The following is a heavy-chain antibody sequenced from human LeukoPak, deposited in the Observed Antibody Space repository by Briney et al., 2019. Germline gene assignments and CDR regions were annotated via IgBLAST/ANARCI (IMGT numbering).Heavy chain of an antibody. CDR2: ISTYSGNT. CDR3: ARDLAVLGVVFTSYMDV. D-gene: IGHD3-3*01. CDR1: RYTFFSHR. Sequence: ASVKDSSKHPRYTFFSHRISRVRQAPGQGLEWMGWISTYSGNTHYAQKFQGRVTLTKDTSTTTAYLELRSLRSDDTAVYYCARDLAVLGVVFTSYMDVWGQGTPVTVSS. J-gene: IGHJ6*03. V-gene: IGHV1-18*01.